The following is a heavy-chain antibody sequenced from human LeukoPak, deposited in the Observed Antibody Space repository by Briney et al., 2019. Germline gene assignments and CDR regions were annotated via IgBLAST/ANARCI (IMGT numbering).Heavy chain of an antibody. CDR2: ISSSSSYI. D-gene: IGHD1-26*01. CDR1: GFTYSSYS. CDR3: ARGYRGSYYFYYFDY. V-gene: IGHV3-21*01. Sequence: GGSLRLSCAASGFTYSSYSMNWVRQAPGKGLEWVSSISSSSSYIYYADSVKGRFTISRDNAKNSLYLQMNSLRAEDTAVYYCARGYRGSYYFYYFDYWGQGTLVTVSS. J-gene: IGHJ4*02.